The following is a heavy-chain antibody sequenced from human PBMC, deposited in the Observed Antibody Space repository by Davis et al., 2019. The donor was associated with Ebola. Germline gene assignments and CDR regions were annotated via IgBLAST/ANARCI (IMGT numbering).Heavy chain of an antibody. CDR1: RGTFSSYA. CDR2: IIPILGIA. J-gene: IGHJ6*04. Sequence: SVKVSCKASRGTFSSYAFSWVRQAPGQGLEWMGRIIPILGIANYAQKFQGRVTITADKSTSTAYMELSSLRSEDTAVYYCARVRYCGGDCSRQYYYGMDVWGKGTTVTVSS. D-gene: IGHD2-21*02. CDR3: ARVRYCGGDCSRQYYYGMDV. V-gene: IGHV1-69*04.